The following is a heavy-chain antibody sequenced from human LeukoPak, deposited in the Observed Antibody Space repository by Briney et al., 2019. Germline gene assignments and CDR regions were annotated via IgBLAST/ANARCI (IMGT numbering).Heavy chain of an antibody. CDR2: IYTRGST. CDR3: ARGRYCSADICSGGDAFDI. D-gene: IGHD2-15*01. CDR1: GGSINNHY. V-gene: IGHV4-4*07. Sequence: SETLSLTCTVSGGSINNHYWSWIRQPAGKGLEWIGRIYTRGSTNYNPSLKSRVTMSVDTSQNQFSLKLSSVTAADTAVYYCARGRYCSADICSGGDAFDIWGQGTMVSVSS. J-gene: IGHJ3*02.